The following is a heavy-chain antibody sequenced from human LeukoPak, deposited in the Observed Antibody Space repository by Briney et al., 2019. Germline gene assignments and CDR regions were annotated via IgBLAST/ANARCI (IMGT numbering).Heavy chain of an antibody. Sequence: PSETLSLTCTVSGGSISHYYWSWIRQPPGKGLEWIGYIYYSGSTNYNPSLKSRVTISVDTSKNQFSLKLSSVTAADTAVYYCAKDMGYSYGDFDYWGQGTLVTVSS. CDR2: IYYSGST. V-gene: IGHV4-59*01. CDR3: AKDMGYSYGDFDY. CDR1: GGSISHYY. D-gene: IGHD5-18*01. J-gene: IGHJ4*02.